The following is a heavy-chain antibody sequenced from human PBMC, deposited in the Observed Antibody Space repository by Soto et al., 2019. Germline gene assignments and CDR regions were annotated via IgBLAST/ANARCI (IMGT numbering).Heavy chain of an antibody. CDR1: GGSFTGDY. V-gene: IGHV4-4*07. CDR3: ARDLPPYGGRRSPPTGAFED. J-gene: IGHJ4*02. Sequence: SETLSLTCSVSGGSFTGDYWSWIRQPAGKGLQWIGRVFGNGAGTPIYNSLLKSRARMSADPSKRQFSLTLTSVAAADTAVYYCARDLPPYGGRRSPPTGAFEDWGQGIMVTVSS. CDR2: VFGNGAGTP. D-gene: IGHD2-15*01.